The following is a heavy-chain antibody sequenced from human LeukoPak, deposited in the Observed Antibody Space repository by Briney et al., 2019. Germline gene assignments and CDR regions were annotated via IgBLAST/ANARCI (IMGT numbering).Heavy chain of an antibody. D-gene: IGHD3-10*01. J-gene: IGHJ1*01. Sequence: GGSLRLSCAASGFTFSSYAMSWVRQAPGKGLEWVSTIVGSGGSTYYADPVKGRFTISRDNSKNTLYLQMNSLRAEDTAVYYCAEETNYYHSGSYWEHIQHWGQGTLVTVSS. CDR2: IVGSGGST. CDR3: AEETNYYHSGSYWEHIQH. CDR1: GFTFSSYA. V-gene: IGHV3-23*01.